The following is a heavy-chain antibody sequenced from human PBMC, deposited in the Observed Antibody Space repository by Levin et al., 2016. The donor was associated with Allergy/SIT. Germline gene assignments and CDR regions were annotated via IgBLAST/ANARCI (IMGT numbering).Heavy chain of an antibody. CDR1: GFTFSSYA. V-gene: IGHV3-23*01. Sequence: GESLKISCAASGFTFSSYAMSWVRQAPGKGLEWVSAISGSGGSTYYADSVKGRFTISRDNSKNTLYLQMNSLRAEDTAVYYCAKGAQQWLVYFDYWGQGTLVTVSS. D-gene: IGHD6-19*01. J-gene: IGHJ4*02. CDR3: AKGAQQWLVYFDY. CDR2: ISGSGGST.